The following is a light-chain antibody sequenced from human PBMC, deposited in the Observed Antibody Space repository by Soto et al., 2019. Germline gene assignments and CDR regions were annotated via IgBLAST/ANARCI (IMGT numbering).Light chain of an antibody. Sequence: EIVMTQSPATLSVSTGERVTLSCRASQSVSSNLVWYHQKPGQAPRLLIYDASTRATGIPARYSGSGSGTEFNFTISSLQPEDFAVYYCQQRSNWPLTFGGGTKADIK. CDR1: QSVSSN. J-gene: IGKJ4*01. CDR2: DAS. CDR3: QQRSNWPLT. V-gene: IGKV3-15*01.